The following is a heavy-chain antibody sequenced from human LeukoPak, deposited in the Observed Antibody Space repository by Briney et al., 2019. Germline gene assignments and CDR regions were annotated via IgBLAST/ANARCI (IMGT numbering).Heavy chain of an antibody. Sequence: GGSLRLSCAASGFTFSSYDMHWVRQVPGKGLEWVAVMYYDGRNKYYADSVKGRFTISRDNAKNSLYLQMNSLRAEDTAVYYCARDLVAAYYYYYGMDVWGQGTTVTVSS. CDR2: MYYDGRNK. CDR1: GFTFSSYD. V-gene: IGHV3-33*01. CDR3: ARDLVAAYYYYYGMDV. J-gene: IGHJ6*02. D-gene: IGHD2-15*01.